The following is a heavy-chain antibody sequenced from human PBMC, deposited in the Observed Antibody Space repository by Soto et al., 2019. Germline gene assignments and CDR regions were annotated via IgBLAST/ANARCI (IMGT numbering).Heavy chain of an antibody. CDR1: GFSFSSYA. Sequence: EVQLLESGGGLVQPGGSLRLSCAASGFSFSSYAMGWVRQAPGKGLEGVSGIRGRGGTTYYADSVKGRFTISRDNSKNTLFLQMDRLRAEDTAIYYCAKVIVEWELLNAFDSWGQGTLVTVSS. J-gene: IGHJ4*02. CDR2: IRGRGGTT. D-gene: IGHD1-26*01. CDR3: AKVIVEWELLNAFDS. V-gene: IGHV3-23*01.